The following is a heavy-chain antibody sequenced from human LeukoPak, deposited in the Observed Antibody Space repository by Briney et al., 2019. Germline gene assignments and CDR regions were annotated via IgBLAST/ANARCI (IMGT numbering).Heavy chain of an antibody. Sequence: PGGSLRLSCAASGFTFSSYSMNWVRQAPGKGLEWVSSISSSSSYIYYADSVKGRFTISRDNAKNSLYLQMNSLRAEDTAVYYCARELGIVGAISPYFDYWGQGTLVTVSS. J-gene: IGHJ4*02. D-gene: IGHD1-26*01. CDR1: GFTFSSYS. V-gene: IGHV3-21*01. CDR2: ISSSSSYI. CDR3: ARELGIVGAISPYFDY.